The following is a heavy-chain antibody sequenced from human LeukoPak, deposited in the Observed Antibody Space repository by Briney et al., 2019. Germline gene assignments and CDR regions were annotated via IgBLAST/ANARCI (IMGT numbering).Heavy chain of an antibody. CDR3: ARALTTGTTPEGY. CDR2: IKQDGSEK. D-gene: IGHD1-1*01. V-gene: IGHV3-7*03. CDR1: GFTFSSYW. J-gene: IGHJ4*02. Sequence: GGSLRLSCAASGFTFSSYWMSWVRQAPGKGLEWVANIKQDGSEKYYVDSVKGRFTISRDNAKNSLYLQMNSLRAEDTAVYYCARALTTGTTPEGYWGQGTLVTVSS.